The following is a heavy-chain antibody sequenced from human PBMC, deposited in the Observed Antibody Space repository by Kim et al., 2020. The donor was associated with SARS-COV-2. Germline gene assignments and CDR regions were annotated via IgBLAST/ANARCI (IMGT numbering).Heavy chain of an antibody. CDR3: ANSPLGFPPGSLNRYGM. D-gene: IGHD3-10*01. J-gene: IGHJ6*01. Sequence: GGSLRLSCAASGFTFSSYGMHWVRQAPGKGLEWVAVISYDGSNKYYADSVKGRFTISRDNSKNTLYLQMNSLRAEDTAVYYCANSPLGFPPGSLNRYGM. CDR1: GFTFSSYG. V-gene: IGHV3-30*18. CDR2: ISYDGSNK.